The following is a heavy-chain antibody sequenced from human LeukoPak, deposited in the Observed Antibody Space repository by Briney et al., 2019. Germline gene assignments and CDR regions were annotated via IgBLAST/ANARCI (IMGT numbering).Heavy chain of an antibody. CDR3: ARRICSSTSCYTGQFDY. Sequence: SEALSLTCAVSGYSISSGYHWGWIRQPPGKGLEWIGSIYHSGSTYYNPSLKSRVTISVDTSKNQFSLKLSSVTAADTAVYYCARRICSSTSCYTGQFDYWGQGTLVTVSS. J-gene: IGHJ4*02. CDR1: GYSISSGYH. V-gene: IGHV4-38-2*01. D-gene: IGHD2-2*02. CDR2: IYHSGST.